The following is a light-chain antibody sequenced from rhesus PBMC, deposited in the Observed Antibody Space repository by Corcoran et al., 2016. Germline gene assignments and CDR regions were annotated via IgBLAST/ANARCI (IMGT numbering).Light chain of an antibody. CDR3: QHGYGTPYS. J-gene: IGKJ2*01. CDR1: ENVNNY. V-gene: IGKV1-74*01. CDR2: KAS. Sequence: DIQMTQSPSSLSASVGDRVTITCRASENVNNYLNWYQQKPGKAPKLLIYKASTLQSGVPSRFRGSGSGTDYTFTISSLQPEDVATYYCQHGYGTPYSFGHGTKVEIK.